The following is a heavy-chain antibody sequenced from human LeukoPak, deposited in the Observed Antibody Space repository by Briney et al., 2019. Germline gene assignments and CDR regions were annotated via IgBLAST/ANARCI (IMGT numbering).Heavy chain of an antibody. J-gene: IGHJ4*02. D-gene: IGHD3-16*01. V-gene: IGHV1-69*13. CDR3: ARDYVHRTAFYFDS. CDR2: IIPIFGSA. CDR1: GGTFSSYA. Sequence: SVKLSCKASGGTFSSYAISWVRQAPGQGLEWMGGIIPIFGSANYAQRFQGRVTITADESTNTVYMELSSLRSEDAAVYYCARDYVHRTAFYFDSWGQGTLVTVSS.